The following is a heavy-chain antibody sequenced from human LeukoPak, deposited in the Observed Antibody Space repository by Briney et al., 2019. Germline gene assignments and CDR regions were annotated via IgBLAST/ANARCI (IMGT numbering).Heavy chain of an antibody. V-gene: IGHV4-34*01. CDR1: GGSFSGYY. CDR2: INHSGST. Sequence: SETLPLACAVYGGSFSGYYWSWIRQPPGKGLEWIGEINHSGSTNYNPSLKSRVTISVDTSKNQFSLKLSSVTAADTAVYYYARLPTPNYYYYYYMDVWGKGTTATVSS. J-gene: IGHJ6*03. CDR3: ARLPTPNYYYYYYMDV. D-gene: IGHD4-11*01.